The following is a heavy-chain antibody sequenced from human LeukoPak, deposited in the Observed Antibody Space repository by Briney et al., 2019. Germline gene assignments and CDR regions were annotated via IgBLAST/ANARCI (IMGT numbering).Heavy chain of an antibody. CDR3: AKALWSEYYYYYMDV. J-gene: IGHJ6*03. D-gene: IGHD3-10*01. CDR1: GFTFSSYA. Sequence: GGSLRLSCAASGFTFSSYAMSWVRQAPGKGLEWVSTISGSGGSTYYADSVKSRFTISRDNSKNTLYLQMNSLRAEDTAVYYCAKALWSEYYYYYMDVWGKGTTVTVSS. CDR2: ISGSGGST. V-gene: IGHV3-23*01.